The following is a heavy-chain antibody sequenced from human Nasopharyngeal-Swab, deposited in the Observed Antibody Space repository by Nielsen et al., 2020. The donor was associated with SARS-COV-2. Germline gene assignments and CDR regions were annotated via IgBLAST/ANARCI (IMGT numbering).Heavy chain of an antibody. V-gene: IGHV4-59*13. D-gene: IGHD4-23*01. Sequence: SETLSLTCTVSGGSISSYYWNWIRQPPGKGLEWIGYIYYSGSTNYNPSLKSRVTISVDTSKNQFSLKLSSVTAADTAVYYCARAGDYGGNHDFDYWGQGTLVTVSS. CDR1: GGSISSYY. CDR3: ARAGDYGGNHDFDY. J-gene: IGHJ4*02. CDR2: IYYSGST.